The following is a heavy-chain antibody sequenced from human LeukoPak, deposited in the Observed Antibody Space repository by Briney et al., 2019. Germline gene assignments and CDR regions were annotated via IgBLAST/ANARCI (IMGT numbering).Heavy chain of an antibody. Sequence: GASVKVSCKASGYTFTSYDINWVRQATGQGLEWMGWMNPNSGNTGYAQKFQGRVTMTRNTSISTAYMELSSLRSEDTAVYYCARYIAVAGTWDCWGQGTLVTVSS. J-gene: IGHJ4*02. CDR2: MNPNSGNT. D-gene: IGHD6-19*01. V-gene: IGHV1-8*01. CDR1: GYTFTSYD. CDR3: ARYIAVAGTWDC.